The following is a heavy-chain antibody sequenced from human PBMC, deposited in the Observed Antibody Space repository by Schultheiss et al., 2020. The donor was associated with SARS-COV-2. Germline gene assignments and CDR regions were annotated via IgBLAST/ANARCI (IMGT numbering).Heavy chain of an antibody. Sequence: SWVRQAPGKGLEWIGYIYYSGSTYYNPSLKSRVTISVDTSKNQFSLKLSSVTAADTAVYYCARARRALDYWGQGTLVTVSS. CDR3: ARARRALDY. CDR2: IYYSGST. J-gene: IGHJ4*02. V-gene: IGHV4-31*02.